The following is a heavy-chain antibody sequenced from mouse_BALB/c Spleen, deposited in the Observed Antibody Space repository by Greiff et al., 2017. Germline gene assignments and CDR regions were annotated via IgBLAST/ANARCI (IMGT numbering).Heavy chain of an antibody. D-gene: IGHD4-1*01. CDR1: GFTFSDYY. J-gene: IGHJ4*01. CDR3: ARDGTGTGVLYAMDY. Sequence: EVMLVESGGGLVKPGGSLKLSCAASGFTFSDYYMYWVRQTPEKRLEWVATISDGGSYTYYPDSVKGRFTISRDNAKNNLYLQMSSLKSEDTAMYYCARDGTGTGVLYAMDYWGQGTSVTVSS. CDR2: ISDGGSYT. V-gene: IGHV5-4*02.